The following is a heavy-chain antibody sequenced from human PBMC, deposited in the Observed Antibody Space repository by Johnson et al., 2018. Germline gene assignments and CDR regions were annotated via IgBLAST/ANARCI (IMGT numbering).Heavy chain of an antibody. Sequence: EVQLVESGGGLVQPGRSLRLSCAASGFTFGDYTMSWFRQAPGKGLEWVAFIRSKTYDEPREYAASVRGRFTIQRNDPTSLAYLQMNSLKTGDTAVCFCSSSGVTFGGVYDAFEVWGQGTMVTVSS. CDR3: SSSGVTFGGVYDAFEV. CDR2: IRSKTYDEPR. V-gene: IGHV3-49*03. CDR1: GFTFGDYT. D-gene: IGHD3-16*01. J-gene: IGHJ3*01.